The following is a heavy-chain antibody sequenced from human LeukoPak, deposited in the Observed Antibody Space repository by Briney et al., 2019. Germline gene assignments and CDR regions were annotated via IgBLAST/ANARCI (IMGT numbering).Heavy chain of an antibody. Sequence: PSETLSLTCALYGGSFTGYYWRWIRQPPGKGLEWIGEINHSGSTKYNPSLKSRVTISVDTSTKQFFLRLTSVTAADTAVYYCACHAVRYSAYDREEDAFDIWGKGTTVTVSS. D-gene: IGHD5-12*01. CDR3: ACHAVRYSAYDREEDAFDI. J-gene: IGHJ3*02. CDR1: GGSFTGYY. V-gene: IGHV4-34*01. CDR2: INHSGST.